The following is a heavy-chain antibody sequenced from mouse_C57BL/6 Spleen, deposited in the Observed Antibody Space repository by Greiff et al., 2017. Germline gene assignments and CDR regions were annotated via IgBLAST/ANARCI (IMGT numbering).Heavy chain of an antibody. CDR3: ARPIYYDYDVAWFAY. CDR1: GFNIKDYY. V-gene: IGHV14-2*01. D-gene: IGHD2-4*01. CDR2: IDPEDGET. J-gene: IGHJ3*01. Sequence: VQLQQSGAELVKPGASVKLSCTASGFNIKDYYMHWVKQRTEQGLEWIGRIDPEDGETKYAPKVQGKATITADTSSNTAYLQLSSLTSEDTAVYYCARPIYYDYDVAWFAYWGQGTLVTVSA.